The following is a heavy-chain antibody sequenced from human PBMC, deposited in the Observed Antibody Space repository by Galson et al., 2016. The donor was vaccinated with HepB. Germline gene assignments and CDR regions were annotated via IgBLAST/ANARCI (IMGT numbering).Heavy chain of an antibody. CDR3: PQALDRNIPMVIEY. Sequence: SLRLSCAASGLTFSAYGMHWVRQPPGKGLECVAVISFDGSNKYYADSVKGRFTIYRDNSKNTLYLQMNRLRAEDTAVYYCPQALDRNIPMVIEYWGQGTLVTVSS. V-gene: IGHV3-30*03. CDR2: ISFDGSNK. J-gene: IGHJ4*02. CDR1: GLTFSAYG. D-gene: IGHD3-22*01.